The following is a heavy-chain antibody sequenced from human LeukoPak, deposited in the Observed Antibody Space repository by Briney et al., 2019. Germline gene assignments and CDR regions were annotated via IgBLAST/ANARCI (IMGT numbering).Heavy chain of an antibody. CDR2: INPNSGGT. J-gene: IGHJ4*02. V-gene: IGHV1-2*02. D-gene: IGHD6-13*01. Sequence: ASVKVSCKASGYTFTGYYMHWVRQAPGQGLEWMGWINPNSGGTNYAQKFQGRVTMTRDTSISTAYMELSRLRSDDTAVYYCARDPGIAAVHGDYWGQGTLVTVSS. CDR3: ARDPGIAAVHGDY. CDR1: GYTFTGYY.